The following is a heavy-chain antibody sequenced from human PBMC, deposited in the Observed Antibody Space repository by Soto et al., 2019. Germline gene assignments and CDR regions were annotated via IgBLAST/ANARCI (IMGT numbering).Heavy chain of an antibody. D-gene: IGHD6-13*01. V-gene: IGHV3-30*18. CDR3: AKDRSRYSSSWYGGRDYYGMDV. J-gene: IGHJ6*02. Sequence: QVQLVESGGGVVQPGRSLRLSCAASGFTFSSYGMHWVRQAPGKGLEWVAVISDDGSNKYYADSVKGRFTISRDNSKNTLYLQMNSLRAEDTAVYYCAKDRSRYSSSWYGGRDYYGMDVWGQGTTVTVSS. CDR1: GFTFSSYG. CDR2: ISDDGSNK.